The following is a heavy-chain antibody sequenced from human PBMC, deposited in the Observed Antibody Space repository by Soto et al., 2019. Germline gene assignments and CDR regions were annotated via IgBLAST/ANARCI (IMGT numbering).Heavy chain of an antibody. J-gene: IGHJ4*01. CDR2: INVANGKT. Sequence: QVQLVQSGAEKTKPGASVKVSCKASGYTFIRSAMHWVRQAPGQRLEWMGWINVANGKTKYSQKFQGRVTITRDTSATTAYMELGSLTSEDTAVYYCARGNLWSGYPYYFDYRGHGTLVTVSS. D-gene: IGHD3-3*01. V-gene: IGHV1-3*05. CDR1: GYTFIRSA. CDR3: ARGNLWSGYPYYFDY.